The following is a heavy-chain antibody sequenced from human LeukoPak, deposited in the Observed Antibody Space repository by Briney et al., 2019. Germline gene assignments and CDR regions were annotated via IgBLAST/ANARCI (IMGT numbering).Heavy chain of an antibody. J-gene: IGHJ4*02. CDR1: GFIFSGYW. CDR3: ARHLSGTGPDY. D-gene: IGHD1-14*01. Sequence: GGSLRLSCAASGFIFSGYWMYWVRHAPGKGLLSVSRINTDGTTTMYADSVKGRFTISRDNAKNTLYLQMNSLRAEDTAVYYCARHLSGTGPDYWGQGTLVTVSS. V-gene: IGHV3-74*03. CDR2: INTDGTTT.